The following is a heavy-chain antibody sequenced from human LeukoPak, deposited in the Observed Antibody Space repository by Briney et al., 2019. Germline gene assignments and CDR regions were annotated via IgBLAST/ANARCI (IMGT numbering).Heavy chain of an antibody. CDR3: ATGGRSGMAFDF. CDR2: IYGGGNT. CDR1: GFTATSNY. D-gene: IGHD2-8*01. J-gene: IGHJ4*02. V-gene: IGHV3-53*01. Sequence: PGGSLRLSCSFSGFTATSNYMAWVRQSPGKGLQWISFIYGGGNTLYADSVRDRFSISRDNSKSTLYLQMSSLRVEDTAVYYCATGGRSGMAFDFWGQGTLVTVSS.